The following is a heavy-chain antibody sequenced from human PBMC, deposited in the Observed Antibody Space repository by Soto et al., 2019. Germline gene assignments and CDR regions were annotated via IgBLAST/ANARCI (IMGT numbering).Heavy chain of an antibody. CDR3: VRNLPAATSEVVFDY. V-gene: IGHV4-31*03. J-gene: IGHJ4*02. Sequence: SETLSLTCTVSGASISIGDYYWSCIRQHPGKGLEWIGYIHSSGSPFYNPSLKSRVSISVDTSKKQFSLNLKSVTAADSAVYYCVRNLPAATSEVVFDYWGQGTLVTVSS. D-gene: IGHD2-2*01. CDR2: IHSSGSP. CDR1: GASISIGDYY.